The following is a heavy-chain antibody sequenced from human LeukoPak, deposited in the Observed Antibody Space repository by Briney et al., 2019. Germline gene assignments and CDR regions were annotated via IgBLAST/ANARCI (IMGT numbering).Heavy chain of an antibody. CDR1: GYTFTGYY. V-gene: IGHV1-2*06. J-gene: IGHJ4*02. CDR3: ARVRNYYDSSGYYPFDY. D-gene: IGHD3-22*01. Sequence: ASVEVSCKASGYTFTGYYMHWVRQAPGQGLEWMGRINPNSGGTNYAQKFQGRVTMTRDTSISTAYMELSRLRSDDTAVYYCARVRNYYDSSGYYPFDYWGQGTLVTVSS. CDR2: INPNSGGT.